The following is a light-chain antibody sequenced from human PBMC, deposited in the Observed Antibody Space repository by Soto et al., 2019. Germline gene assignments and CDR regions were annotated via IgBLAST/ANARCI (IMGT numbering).Light chain of an antibody. CDR3: TSWTSSSTGV. CDR2: EVS. V-gene: IGLV2-14*03. Sequence: QSALTQPASVSGSPGQSITISCTGTSSDVGGYNYVSWFQQHPGKAPKLKIYEVSNRPSGVSNRFSGSKSGYTASLTISDLQAEDEADYYCTSWTSSSTGVFGGGTQLTVL. CDR1: SSDVGGYNY. J-gene: IGLJ3*02.